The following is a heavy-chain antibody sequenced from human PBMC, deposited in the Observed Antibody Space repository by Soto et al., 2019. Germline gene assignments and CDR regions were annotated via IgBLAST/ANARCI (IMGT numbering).Heavy chain of an antibody. V-gene: IGHV1-69*01. Sequence: QVQLVQSGAEVKKPGSSVEVSCKASGGTFSSYAISWVRQAPGQGLEWMGGIIPIFGTANYAQKFQGRVTSTADESTSRPYMELSSLRSEDTAVYYCARSNIVVVTSYFRWYFDLWGRGTLVTVSS. CDR2: IIPIFGTA. CDR1: GGTFSSYA. CDR3: ARSNIVVVTSYFRWYFDL. D-gene: IGHD2-21*02. J-gene: IGHJ2*01.